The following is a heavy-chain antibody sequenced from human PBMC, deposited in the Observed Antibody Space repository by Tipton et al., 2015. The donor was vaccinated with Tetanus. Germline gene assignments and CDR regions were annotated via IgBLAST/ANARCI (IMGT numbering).Heavy chain of an antibody. J-gene: IGHJ4*02. V-gene: IGHV3-74*01. Sequence: SLRLSCAASGLAFSSYWMHWVRQAPGKGLVWVSHINSDGSNTNYADSVKGRFTISRDNAKNTLYLQMNSLRAEDTAVYYCARDSSMAVADPILWYWGQGTLVTVSS. D-gene: IGHD6-19*01. CDR2: INSDGSNT. CDR1: GLAFSSYW. CDR3: ARDSSMAVADPILWY.